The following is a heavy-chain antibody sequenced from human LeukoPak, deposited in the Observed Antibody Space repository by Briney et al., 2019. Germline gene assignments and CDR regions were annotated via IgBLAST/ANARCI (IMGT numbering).Heavy chain of an antibody. CDR2: IYYSGST. CDR1: GGSISSSSYY. V-gene: IGHV4-39*01. CDR3: FLRVGATGFDY. J-gene: IGHJ4*02. Sequence: SETLSLTCTVSGGSISSSSYYWGWIRQPPGKGLEWIGSIYYSGSTYYNPSLKSRVTISVDTSKNQFSLKLSSVTAADTAVHYCFLRVGATGFDYWGQGTLVTVSS. D-gene: IGHD1-26*01.